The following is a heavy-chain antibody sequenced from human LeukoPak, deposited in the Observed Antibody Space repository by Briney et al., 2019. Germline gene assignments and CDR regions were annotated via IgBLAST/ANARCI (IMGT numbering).Heavy chain of an antibody. D-gene: IGHD2-21*02. CDR2: INHSGNT. CDR1: CGSSSGYY. V-gene: IGHV4-34*01. Sequence: SEILALTNAVCCGSSSGYYWSWIRQPPEKGQEWIGEINHSGNTNYNPSLKSRVTISADTSKKQFSLKLSSLTASDTAVYYCGTSDFERSAPKKNDWGQLTLVTVS. CDR3: GTSDFERSAPKKND. J-gene: IGHJ4*02.